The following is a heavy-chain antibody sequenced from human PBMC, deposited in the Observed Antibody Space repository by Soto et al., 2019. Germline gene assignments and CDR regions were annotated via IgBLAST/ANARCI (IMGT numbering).Heavy chain of an antibody. CDR1: GFTFSSYG. Sequence: GGSLRLSCAASGFTFSSYGMHWVRQAPGKGLEWVAAIWYDGSNKYYADSVKGRFTISRDNSKNTLYLQINSLRAEDTAVYYCARGSSGCGYWGQGTLVTVSS. D-gene: IGHD6-19*01. CDR3: ARGSSGCGY. V-gene: IGHV3-33*01. J-gene: IGHJ4*02. CDR2: IWYDGSNK.